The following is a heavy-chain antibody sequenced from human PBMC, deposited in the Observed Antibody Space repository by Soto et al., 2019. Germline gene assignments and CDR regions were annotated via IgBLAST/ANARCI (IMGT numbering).Heavy chain of an antibody. CDR2: IYYSGST. V-gene: IGHV4-59*08. Sequence: SETLSLTCTVSGGSISFYYWSWIRQPPGKGLEWIGCIYYSGSTNYNPSLKSRVTISVDTSKNQFSLKLSSVTAADTAVYYCARQGIAELLAPNDAFDIWGQGTMVTVSS. D-gene: IGHD6-13*01. J-gene: IGHJ3*02. CDR3: ARQGIAELLAPNDAFDI. CDR1: GGSISFYY.